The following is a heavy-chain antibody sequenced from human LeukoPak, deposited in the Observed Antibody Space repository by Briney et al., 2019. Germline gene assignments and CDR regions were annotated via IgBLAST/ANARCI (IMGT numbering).Heavy chain of an antibody. CDR1: GFTFSSYE. CDR3: ARDGTPSYTSGWVYMDA. CDR2: ISSSGSTI. D-gene: IGHD6-19*01. Sequence: SGGSLRLSSAASGFTFSSYEMNWVRQAPGKGLEWVSYISSSGSTIYYADSVKGRFTISRDNAKNSLFLQMNSLRGEDTAVYYCARDGTPSYTSGWVYMDAWGKGTTVTISS. J-gene: IGHJ6*04. V-gene: IGHV3-48*03.